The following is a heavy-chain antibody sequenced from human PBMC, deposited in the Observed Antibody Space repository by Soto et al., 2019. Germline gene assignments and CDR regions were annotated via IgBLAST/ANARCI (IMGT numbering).Heavy chain of an antibody. D-gene: IGHD4-17*01. Sequence: QAQLVESGGGVVQPGRSLRLSCEVSGFRFSSYGVNWVRQAPGKGLEWVALISDDGRNTFYPDSVKGRFSISRDNSKNSVYLQMNSLRAEYTAVYYCATDPRGNGDVTNSDTGMDVWGQGTTVTVSS. CDR3: ATDPRGNGDVTNSDTGMDV. CDR2: ISDDGRNT. V-gene: IGHV3-30*03. J-gene: IGHJ6*02. CDR1: GFRFSSYG.